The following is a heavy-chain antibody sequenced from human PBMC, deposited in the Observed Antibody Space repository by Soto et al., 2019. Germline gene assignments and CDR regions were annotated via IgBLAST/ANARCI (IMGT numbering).Heavy chain of an antibody. V-gene: IGHV1-46*01. J-gene: IGHJ4*02. D-gene: IGHD3-10*01. CDR2: IYPSGGST. CDR1: GYTFTNYY. Sequence: ASVKVSCKASGYTFTNYYMHWVRQAPGQGLEWMGIIYPSGGSTRNAQKFQGRVTMTKDTSTSTVYMELSSLRSEDTAVYYCARDFSGPMDYWGRGTLVTVSS. CDR3: ARDFSGPMDY.